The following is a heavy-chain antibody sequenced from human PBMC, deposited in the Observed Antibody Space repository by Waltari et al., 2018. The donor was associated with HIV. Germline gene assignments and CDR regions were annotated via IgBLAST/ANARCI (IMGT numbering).Heavy chain of an antibody. D-gene: IGHD5-18*01. Sequence: EVQLVETEGGLIQPGGSMRLSCADSGFTVRCNYMSWVCHGSGKGVERVSVIYGCGITYYAYSVMCVITIARDNAKNALYLQMNGLSAEDTAVYYCARVVGTWIQPYYYDYWRQGTLVTVSS. CDR2: IYGCGIT. CDR1: GFTVRCNY. J-gene: IGHJ4*02. CDR3: ARVVGTWIQPYYYDY. V-gene: IGHV3-53*02.